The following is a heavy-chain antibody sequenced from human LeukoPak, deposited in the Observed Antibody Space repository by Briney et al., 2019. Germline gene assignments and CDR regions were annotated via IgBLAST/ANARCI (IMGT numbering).Heavy chain of an antibody. V-gene: IGHV3-7*04. CDR1: GFTFSSYW. J-gene: IGHJ4*02. CDR2: VNEDGSEK. CDR3: ARDELRARDY. D-gene: IGHD6-6*01. Sequence: GGSLRLSCAASGFTFSSYWMSWVRQAPGKGLEWVANVNEDGSEKYYVESVKGRFTISRDNAENSLYLQMNSLRAEDTAVYYCARDELRARDYWGQGTLVTVSS.